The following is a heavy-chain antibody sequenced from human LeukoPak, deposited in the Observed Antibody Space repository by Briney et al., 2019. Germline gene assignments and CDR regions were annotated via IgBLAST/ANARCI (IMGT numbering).Heavy chain of an antibody. CDR2: IYYSGST. D-gene: IGHD3-22*01. CDR3: ARASYYDSSGYLFDY. V-gene: IGHV4-59*01. J-gene: IGHJ4*02. CDR1: SGSISSYY. Sequence: PSETLPLTCTVSSGSISSYYWSWIRQPPGKGLEWIGYIYYSGSTNYNPSLKSRVTISVDTSKNQFSLKLSSVTAADTAVYYCARASYYDSSGYLFDYWGQGTLVTVSS.